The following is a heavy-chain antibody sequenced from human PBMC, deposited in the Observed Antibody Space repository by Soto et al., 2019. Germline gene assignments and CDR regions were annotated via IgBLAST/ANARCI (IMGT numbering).Heavy chain of an antibody. J-gene: IGHJ4*02. D-gene: IGHD1-26*01. CDR1: GGSISSGDYY. V-gene: IGHV4-30-4*01. CDR2: IDNSVST. Sequence: SSETLSLTCTVSGGSISSGDYYWRWIRQPPGKGLEWIAYIDNSVSTHYNPSLKSRVTISVDTSKNQFSLKLSSVTAADTAVYYCARSRYSGSYFFDYWGQGILVT. CDR3: ARSRYSGSYFFDY.